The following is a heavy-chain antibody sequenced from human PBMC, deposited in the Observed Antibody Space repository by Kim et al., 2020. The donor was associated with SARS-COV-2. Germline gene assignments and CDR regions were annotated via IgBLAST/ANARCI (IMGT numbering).Heavy chain of an antibody. V-gene: IGHV3-23*01. Sequence: YYEDSGKGRLPISRDNSKNTLYLEMSSLRAEDTAEYYCARDAPAHSRGWNYWGQGTLVTVSS. CDR3: ARDAPAHSRGWNY. J-gene: IGHJ4*02. D-gene: IGHD6-19*01.